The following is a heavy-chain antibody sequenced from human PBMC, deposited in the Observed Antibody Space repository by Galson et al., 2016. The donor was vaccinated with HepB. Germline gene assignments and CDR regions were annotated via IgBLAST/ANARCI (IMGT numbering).Heavy chain of an antibody. CDR1: GYSFTNYW. CDR3: SRLDSSTYYGSYYGMDV. Sequence: QSGAEVKKPGESLRISCKASGYSFTNYWINWVRQMPGKGLQWMGRIDPTDSQTNYSPSFQGHVTISADKSISTAYLQWSSLKASDTALYYCSRLDSSTYYGSYYGMDVWGQGTTVTVSS. J-gene: IGHJ6*02. V-gene: IGHV5-10-1*01. CDR2: IDPTDSQT. D-gene: IGHD3-22*01.